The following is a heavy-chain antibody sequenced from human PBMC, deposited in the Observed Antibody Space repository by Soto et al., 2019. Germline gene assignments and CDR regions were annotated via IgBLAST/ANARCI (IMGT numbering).Heavy chain of an antibody. CDR1: GFTFSSYA. Sequence: GSLRLSCAASGFTFSSYAMHWVRQAPGKGLEWVAVISYDGSNKYYADSVKGRITISRDNSKNTLYLQMNSLRAEDTAVYYCARDRYITIFGVVRNYGMDVWGQGTTVTVSS. V-gene: IGHV3-30-3*01. D-gene: IGHD3-3*01. CDR3: ARDRYITIFGVVRNYGMDV. J-gene: IGHJ6*02. CDR2: ISYDGSNK.